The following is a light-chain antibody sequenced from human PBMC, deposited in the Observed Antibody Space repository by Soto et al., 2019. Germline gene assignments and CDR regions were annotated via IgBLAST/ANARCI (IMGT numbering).Light chain of an antibody. J-gene: IGKJ3*01. Sequence: DIQMTQSPSTLSASGGDRVTITCRASQSISSWLAWYQQKPGKAPKLLIYDASSLESGVPSRFSGSGSGTEFTLTITSLQPDDFALYYCQQYNIFPYPFGHGNKVDI. CDR3: QQYNIFPYP. V-gene: IGKV1-5*01. CDR1: QSISSW. CDR2: DAS.